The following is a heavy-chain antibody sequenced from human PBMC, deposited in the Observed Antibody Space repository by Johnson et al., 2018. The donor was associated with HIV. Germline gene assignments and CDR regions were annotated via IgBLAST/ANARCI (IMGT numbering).Heavy chain of an antibody. CDR1: GFTFSSYG. CDR3: ATKRVAAADPDDAFDI. J-gene: IGHJ3*02. D-gene: IGHD6-13*01. Sequence: QVQLVESGGGVVQPGRSLRLSCAASGFTFSSYGMHWVRQAPGKGLEWVAVIWYDGSNKYYADSVKGRFTISRDNSKNTLYLQMNSLRAEDTAVYYCATKRVAAADPDDAFDIWGQGTVVTVSS. CDR2: IWYDGSNK. V-gene: IGHV3-33*01.